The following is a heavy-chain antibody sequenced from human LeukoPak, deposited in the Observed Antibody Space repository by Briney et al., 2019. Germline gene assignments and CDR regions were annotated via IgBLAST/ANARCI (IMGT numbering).Heavy chain of an antibody. V-gene: IGHV1-2*02. CDR3: ARASYYGSGSYPDY. J-gene: IGHJ4*02. CDR2: INPNSGGT. Sequence: ASVKVSCKASGYTFTGYYMHWVRQAPGQGLEWMGWINPNSGGTNYAQKFQGRVTMTRDTSISTAYMELRSLRSDDTAVYYCARASYYGSGSYPDYWGQGTLVTVSS. D-gene: IGHD3-10*01. CDR1: GYTFTGYY.